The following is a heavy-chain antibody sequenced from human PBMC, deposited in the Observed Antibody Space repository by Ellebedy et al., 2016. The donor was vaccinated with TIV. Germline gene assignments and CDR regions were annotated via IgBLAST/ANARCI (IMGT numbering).Heavy chain of an antibody. CDR3: ATSGSYYDHYFDH. CDR1: GYTFTTYW. J-gene: IGHJ4*02. Sequence: GESLKISCQGSGYTFTTYWIGWVRQMPGKGLEWMGIIYPDDSDTRYSPSFQGQVSFSADKSISTAYLQWSSLKASDSAIYYCATSGSYYDHYFDHWGRGTLGTVSS. V-gene: IGHV5-51*01. D-gene: IGHD1-26*01. CDR2: IYPDDSDT.